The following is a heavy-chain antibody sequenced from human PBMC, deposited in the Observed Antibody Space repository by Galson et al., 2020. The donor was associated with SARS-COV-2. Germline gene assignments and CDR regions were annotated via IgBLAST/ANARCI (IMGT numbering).Heavy chain of an antibody. J-gene: IGHJ4*02. D-gene: IGHD5-18*01. Sequence: TGGSLRLSCAASGFTFSSYAMSWIRQAPGKGLEWVSTISASGASTWYAGSVQGRSTISRDNSETTLYLQMDSLRAEDTAVYYCASSGVTDNYGYGFLANWGQGTLVTVSS. V-gene: IGHV3-23*01. CDR1: GFTFSSYA. CDR3: ASSGVTDNYGYGFLAN. CDR2: ISASGAST.